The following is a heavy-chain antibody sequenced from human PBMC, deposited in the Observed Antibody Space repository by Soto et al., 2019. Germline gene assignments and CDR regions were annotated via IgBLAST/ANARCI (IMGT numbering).Heavy chain of an antibody. CDR3: ARWWSGSRQGFDP. J-gene: IGHJ5*02. CDR2: IYYSGST. D-gene: IGHD3-3*01. V-gene: IGHV4-31*03. Sequence: PSETLSLTCTVSGGSIRSGDYYWSWIRQHPGKGLEWIGYIYYSGSTYYNPSLKSRVTISVDTSKNQFSLKLSSVTAADTAVYYCARWWSGSRQGFDPWGQGTLVTVSS. CDR1: GGSIRSGDYY.